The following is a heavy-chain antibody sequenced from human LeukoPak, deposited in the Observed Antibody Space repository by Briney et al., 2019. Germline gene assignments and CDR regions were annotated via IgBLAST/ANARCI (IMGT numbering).Heavy chain of an antibody. CDR1: GFTVSSNY. Sequence: GGSLRLSCAASGFTVSSNYMSWVRQAPGKGLEWVSVIYSGGSTYYADSVKGRFTISRDNSKNTLYLQMNSLRAEDTAVYYCARVRSSGWYDYWGQGTLVTVSS. CDR2: IYSGGST. CDR3: ARVRSSGWYDY. J-gene: IGHJ4*02. V-gene: IGHV3-53*01. D-gene: IGHD6-19*01.